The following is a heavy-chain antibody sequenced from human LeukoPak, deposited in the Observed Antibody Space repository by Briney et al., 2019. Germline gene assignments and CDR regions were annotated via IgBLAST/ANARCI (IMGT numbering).Heavy chain of an antibody. J-gene: IGHJ5*02. Sequence: GGSLRLSCAASGFIFSSYSINWVRQAPGKGLEWVSYISSSGYTIYYAYSVKGRFTISRDNAKNSLYLQMNSLRAEDTAVYYCARGQRIAVAGTAWFDPWGQGTLVTVSS. CDR1: GFIFSSYS. CDR3: ARGQRIAVAGTAWFDP. V-gene: IGHV3-48*04. D-gene: IGHD6-19*01. CDR2: ISSSGYTI.